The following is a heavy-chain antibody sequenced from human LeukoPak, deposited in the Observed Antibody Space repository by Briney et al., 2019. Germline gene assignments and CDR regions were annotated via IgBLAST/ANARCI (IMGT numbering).Heavy chain of an antibody. CDR2: ISGGGGST. CDR3: AKAGANWEYYFDY. J-gene: IGHJ4*02. D-gene: IGHD7-27*01. V-gene: IGHV3-23*01. Sequence: HSGGSLRLSCAASGFTFSSYAMSWVRQAPGKGLEWVSAISGGGGSTYYADSVKGRFTISRDNSKNTLYLQMNSLRAEDTAVYYCAKAGANWEYYFDYWGQGTLVTVSS. CDR1: GFTFSSYA.